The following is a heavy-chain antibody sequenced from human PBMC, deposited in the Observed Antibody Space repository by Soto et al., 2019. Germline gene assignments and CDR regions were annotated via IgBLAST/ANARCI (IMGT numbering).Heavy chain of an antibody. CDR1: GFTFSSYS. J-gene: IGHJ4*02. CDR3: ARYSGYEDS. CDR2: ISGSSTTI. D-gene: IGHD5-12*01. Sequence: PGGSLRLSCTASGFTFSSYSMNWVRQAPGKGLEWVSYISGSSTTIYYTDSVKGRFTISRDNAKNSLYLQMNTLRDEDTALYYCARYSGYEDSWGRGTLVTVSS. V-gene: IGHV3-48*02.